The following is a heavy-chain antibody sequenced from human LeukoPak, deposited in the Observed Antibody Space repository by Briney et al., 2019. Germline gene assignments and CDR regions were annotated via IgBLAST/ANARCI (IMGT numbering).Heavy chain of an antibody. CDR2: ISGSGGST. D-gene: IGHD3-10*01. V-gene: IGHV3-23*01. CDR1: GFTFSSYA. CDR3: AKVPAGYLDY. J-gene: IGHJ4*02. Sequence: GGSLRLSCAASGFTFSSYAMSWVRQAPGKGLEWVSAISGSGGSTYYADSVKGRFTISRDNSTHPLYLQMNSLRAEDTAVYYCAKVPAGYLDYWGQGTLVTVSS.